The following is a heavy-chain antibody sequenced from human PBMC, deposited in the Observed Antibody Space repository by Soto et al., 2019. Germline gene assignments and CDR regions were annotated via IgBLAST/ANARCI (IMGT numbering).Heavy chain of an antibody. V-gene: IGHV3-30-3*01. D-gene: IGHD3-3*01. CDR1: GFTFSSYA. Sequence: GGSLRLSCAASGFTFSSYAMHWVRQAPGKGLEWVAVISYDGSNKYYADSVKGRFTISRDNSKNTLYLQMNSLRAEDTAVYYCASQSEWLPFYWGQGTLVTVSS. CDR3: ASQSEWLPFY. CDR2: ISYDGSNK. J-gene: IGHJ4*02.